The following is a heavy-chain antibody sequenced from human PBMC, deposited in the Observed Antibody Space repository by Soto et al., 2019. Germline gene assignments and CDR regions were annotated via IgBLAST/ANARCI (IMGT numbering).Heavy chain of an antibody. D-gene: IGHD3-22*01. Sequence: EVQLVESGGGLVQPGGSLRLSCAASGFTFSTYSMNWVRQAPGKGLEWVSYISSSSSTIFYTDSVKGRFTVSRDNAKSSLYLQMNSPRAQDTAAYYCARPTYYYDSSGPPAYGGQEPLVTVSS. CDR1: GFTFSTYS. CDR2: ISSSSSTI. CDR3: ARPTYYYDSSGPPAY. J-gene: IGHJ4*02. V-gene: IGHV3-48*01.